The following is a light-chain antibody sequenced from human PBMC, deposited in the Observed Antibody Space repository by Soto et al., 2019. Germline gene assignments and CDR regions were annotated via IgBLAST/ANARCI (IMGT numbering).Light chain of an antibody. Sequence: ETVLMQSLGTLSLSQGERATLACRASRSVSNNFLAWYQQKPGQAPRLLIYGSSSRATGIPDRFSGSGSGTDFTLTISRLEPEDFAVYFCQQYVSALPHNFGRGTKVDIK. J-gene: IGKJ2*01. CDR3: QQYVSALPHN. CDR2: GSS. CDR1: RSVSNNF. V-gene: IGKV3-20*01.